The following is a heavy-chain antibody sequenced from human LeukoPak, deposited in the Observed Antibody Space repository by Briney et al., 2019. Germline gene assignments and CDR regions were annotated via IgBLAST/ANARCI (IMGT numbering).Heavy chain of an antibody. V-gene: IGHV4-34*01. D-gene: IGHD3-16*02. CDR3: ARADYDYVWGSYRPAGFDY. CDR1: GGSFSGYY. Sequence: SETLSLTCAVYGGSFSGYYWSWIRQPPGKGLEWIGEINHSGSTNYNPSLKSRVTISVDTSKNQFSLKLSSVTAADTAVYYCARADYDYVWGSYRPAGFDYWGQGTLVTVSS. CDR2: INHSGST. J-gene: IGHJ4*02.